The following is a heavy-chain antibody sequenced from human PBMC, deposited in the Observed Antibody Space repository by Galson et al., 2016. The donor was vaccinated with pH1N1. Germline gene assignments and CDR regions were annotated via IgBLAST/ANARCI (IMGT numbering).Heavy chain of an antibody. V-gene: IGHV4-38-2*02. CDR2: VFQSGST. CDR3: ATRMEGASLEYFQE. Sequence: ETLSLTCTVSGSSISSGYYWGWIRQAPGKGLEWIGSVFQSGSTYYNPSLKSRVTISLDTSKNQFSLKLNSVTAADTAVYYCATRMEGASLEYFQEWGQGTLVTVSS. CDR1: GSSISSGYY. J-gene: IGHJ1*01. D-gene: IGHD1-26*01.